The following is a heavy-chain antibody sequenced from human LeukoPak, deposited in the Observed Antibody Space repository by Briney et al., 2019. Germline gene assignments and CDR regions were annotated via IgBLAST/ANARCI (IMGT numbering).Heavy chain of an antibody. CDR2: ISGYNGNT. J-gene: IGHJ6*03. Sequence: ASVKVSCKSSAYKFTNYFITWVRQAPGQGLEWMGWISGYNGNTNYAQKFQGRVTMTTDTSTSTAYMDLRSLRSDDTAVYYCARVAGNSYYYYYMDVWGKGTTVTISS. CDR3: ARVAGNSYYYYYMDV. CDR1: AYKFTNYF. V-gene: IGHV1-18*01. D-gene: IGHD2/OR15-2a*01.